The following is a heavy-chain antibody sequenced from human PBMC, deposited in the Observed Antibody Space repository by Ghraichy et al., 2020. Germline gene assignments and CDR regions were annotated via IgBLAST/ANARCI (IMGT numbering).Heavy chain of an antibody. CDR1: GGSITGYY. J-gene: IGHJ4*02. Sequence: SETLSLTCAVSGGSITGYYWNWIRQPPGKGLEWIGFISDSASAYYKSSLKSRVTISLDTSSKSFSLKMKSVTAADTAVYYCARGHTYSGSREYWGQGTLVTVSS. D-gene: IGHD5-12*01. CDR3: ARGHTYSGSREY. V-gene: IGHV4-59*01. CDR2: ISDSASA.